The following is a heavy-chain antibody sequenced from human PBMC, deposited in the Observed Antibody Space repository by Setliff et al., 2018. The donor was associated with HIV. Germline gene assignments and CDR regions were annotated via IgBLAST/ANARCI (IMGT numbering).Heavy chain of an antibody. D-gene: IGHD2-2*01. CDR1: GYSFTSYT. J-gene: IGHJ3*02. V-gene: IGHV1-3*01. CDR3: ARLSSAAMWGGGAFDI. Sequence: ASVKVSCKASGYSFTSYTIHWVRQAPGQRLEWMGWINAGNGNTRYSQKFRGRVTFTRDTSASTAYMELSGLGFEDTAVYYCARLSSAAMWGGGAFDIWGQGTMVTVSS. CDR2: INAGNGNT.